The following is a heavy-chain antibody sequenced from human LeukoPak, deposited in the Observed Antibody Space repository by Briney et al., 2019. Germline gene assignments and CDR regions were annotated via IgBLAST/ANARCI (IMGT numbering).Heavy chain of an antibody. Sequence: PSETLSLTCTVSGGSISSYYWSWIRQPPGKGLEWIGYIYYSGSTNYNPSLKSQVTISVDTSKNQFSLKLSSVTAADTAVYYCARTVFGVVINYYYYYMDVWGKGTTVTVSS. V-gene: IGHV4-59*01. J-gene: IGHJ6*03. CDR2: IYYSGST. D-gene: IGHD3-3*01. CDR1: GGSISSYY. CDR3: ARTVFGVVINYYYYYMDV.